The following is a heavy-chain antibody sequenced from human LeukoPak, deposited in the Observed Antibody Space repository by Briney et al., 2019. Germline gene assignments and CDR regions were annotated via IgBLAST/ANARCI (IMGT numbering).Heavy chain of an antibody. J-gene: IGHJ4*02. CDR1: GGSISSYY. CDR3: ARGGGSGSYSLFDY. D-gene: IGHD3-10*01. CDR2: IYTSGST. Sequence: SETLSPTCTVSGGSISSYYWGWIRQPAGKGLEWIGRIYTSGSTNYNPSLKSRLTISLDTSKHQYSLKPNSVTAADTAVYYCARGGGSGSYSLFDYWGQGTLVTVSS. V-gene: IGHV4-4*07.